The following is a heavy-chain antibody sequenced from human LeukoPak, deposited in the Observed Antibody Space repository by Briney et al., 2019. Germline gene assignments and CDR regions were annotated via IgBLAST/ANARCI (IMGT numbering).Heavy chain of an antibody. V-gene: IGHV3-64*01. CDR3: ARSGQSDAFDI. CDR2: ISSNGGST. J-gene: IGHJ3*02. CDR1: GFTFSSYA. Sequence: GGSLRLSCAASGFTFSSYAMHWVRQAPGKGLEYVSAISSNGGSTYYANSVKGRFTISRDNSKNTLYLQMGSLRAEDMAVYYCARSGQSDAFDIWGQGTMVTVSS.